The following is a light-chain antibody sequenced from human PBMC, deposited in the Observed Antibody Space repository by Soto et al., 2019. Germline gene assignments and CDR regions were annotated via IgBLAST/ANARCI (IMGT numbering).Light chain of an antibody. CDR2: DVS. V-gene: IGLV2-14*01. CDR3: SAYTSSSIDYV. CDR1: SSDVGCYNY. Sequence: QSALPQPASVSGSPGQSITLSCSGTSSDVGCYNYVSWYQQHPGKATKLMIYDVSNRPSAVSNRFSGSKSGNTASLTISGLQAEDEDDYYCSAYTSSSIDYVFGTGTKLTVL. J-gene: IGLJ1*01.